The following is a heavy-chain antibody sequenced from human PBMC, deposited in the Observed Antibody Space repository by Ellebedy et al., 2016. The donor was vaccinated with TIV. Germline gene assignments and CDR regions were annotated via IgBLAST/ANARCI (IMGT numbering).Heavy chain of an antibody. J-gene: IGHJ4*02. D-gene: IGHD6-19*01. CDR2: IDTDGGTT. CDR3: VRDLAGRSGY. CDR1: GFTFSSNW. V-gene: IGHV3-74*01. Sequence: GESLKISCSASGFTFSSNWMHWVRQVPGKGLVWVSRIDTDGGTTNYADSVEGRFTISRDNAKNTLFLQMNSLRAEDTAVYYCVRDLAGRSGYWGQGTLVTVSS.